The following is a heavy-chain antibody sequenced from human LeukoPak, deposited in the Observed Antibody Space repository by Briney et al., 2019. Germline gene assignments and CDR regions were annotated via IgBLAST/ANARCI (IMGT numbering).Heavy chain of an antibody. CDR2: ISYSGST. D-gene: IGHD5-18*01. CDR1: GDSIRSTSYY. CDR3: AIGSGYSYGYVDY. Sequence: SETLSLTCTVSGDSIRSTSYYWGWIRQPPGKGLEWIGSISYSGSTFYKSSLESRVTISVDTSKNQFSVKLSSVTAADTAVYYCAIGSGYSYGYVDYWGQGTLVTVSS. V-gene: IGHV4-39*07. J-gene: IGHJ4*02.